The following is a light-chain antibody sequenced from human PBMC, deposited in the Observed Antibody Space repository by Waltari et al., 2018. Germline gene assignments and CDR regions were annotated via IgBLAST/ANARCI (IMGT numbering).Light chain of an antibody. Sequence: DIQITKSPPSLSASVGDGVTITCRASQTISSYLNWYQEKRGKAPKLLISAASRLQSGVPSRFNASGFGTDFTLTISSLHPEDFAIYYCQQSYMTPRTFGRGTKVEV. J-gene: IGKJ1*01. CDR2: AAS. CDR3: QQSYMTPRT. CDR1: QTISSY. V-gene: IGKV1-39*01.